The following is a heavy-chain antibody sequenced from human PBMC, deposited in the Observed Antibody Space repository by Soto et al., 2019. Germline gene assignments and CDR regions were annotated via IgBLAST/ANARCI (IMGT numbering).Heavy chain of an antibody. CDR3: ARARDGYNFLYEPT. Sequence: GGTLSHSWAASGCHVSTNYMSWVRPAPGKGLEWVSVICSGGNTDDADSVKGRFTISRDNSKRTVSLQMNSLRAEDTGVYYCARARDGYNFLYEPTWGQGTLVTVSS. D-gene: IGHD5-12*01. CDR2: ICSGGNT. J-gene: IGHJ4*02. V-gene: IGHV3-53*01. CDR1: GCHVSTNY.